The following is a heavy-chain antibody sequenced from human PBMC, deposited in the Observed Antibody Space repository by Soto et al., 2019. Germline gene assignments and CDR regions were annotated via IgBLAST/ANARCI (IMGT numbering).Heavy chain of an antibody. J-gene: IGHJ4*02. Sequence: GGSLRLSCAASGFTFSSYGMHWVRQAPGKGLEWVAVIRYDGSNKYYADSVKGRFTISRDNSKNTLYLQMNSLRAEDTAVYYCASDLTSGVDYWGQGTLVTVSS. CDR3: ASDLTSGVDY. CDR2: IRYDGSNK. CDR1: GFTFSSYG. D-gene: IGHD2-21*02. V-gene: IGHV3-33*01.